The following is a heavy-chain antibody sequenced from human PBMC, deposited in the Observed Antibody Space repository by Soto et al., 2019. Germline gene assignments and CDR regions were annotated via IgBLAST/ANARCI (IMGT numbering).Heavy chain of an antibody. V-gene: IGHV3-30*18. J-gene: IGHJ3*02. Sequence: QVQLVQSGGGVVQPGRSLRVSCEASGFSFSDYAMHWVRQAPGKGLEWVAYISYDGSNQYYPDAVKGRFTVSRDNSKNTLYLQMNSLRVDDSAVYYCAKERSDIIPFSAFENWGQGTKVTVSS. CDR3: AKERSDIIPFSAFEN. CDR2: ISYDGSNQ. D-gene: IGHD2-21*01. CDR1: GFSFSDYA.